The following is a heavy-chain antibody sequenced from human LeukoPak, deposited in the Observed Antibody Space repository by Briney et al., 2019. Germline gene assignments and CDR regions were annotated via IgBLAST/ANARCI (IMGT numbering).Heavy chain of an antibody. CDR1: GYTFTGYY. J-gene: IGHJ5*02. D-gene: IGHD5-18*01. Sequence: ASVKVSCKASGYTFTGYYMHWVRQAPGQGLEWMGWIYPNSGGTNYAQKFQGRVTMTRDTTTSKAYMELSRVKSDDAAVYYCAREPLNRGYSYGHNWFDPWGQGTLVTVSS. CDR2: IYPNSGGT. CDR3: AREPLNRGYSYGHNWFDP. V-gene: IGHV1-2*02.